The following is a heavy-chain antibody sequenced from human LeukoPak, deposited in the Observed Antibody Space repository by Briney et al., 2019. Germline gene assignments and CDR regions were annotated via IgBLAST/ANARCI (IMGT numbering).Heavy chain of an antibody. CDR2: IYYSGST. CDR3: AGTGFFSAVDGNDY. J-gene: IGHJ4*02. D-gene: IGHD6-19*01. CDR1: GGSVSSGSYY. Sequence: SETLSLTCTVSGGSVSSGSYYRSWIRQPPGKGLKWIGYIYYSGSTNYNPSLKSRVTISVDTSKNQFSLKLSSVTAADTAVYYCAGTGFFSAVDGNDYWGQGTLVTVSS. V-gene: IGHV4-61*01.